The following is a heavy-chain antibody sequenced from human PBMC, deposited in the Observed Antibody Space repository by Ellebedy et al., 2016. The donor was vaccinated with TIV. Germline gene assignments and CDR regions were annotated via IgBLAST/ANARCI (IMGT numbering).Heavy chain of an antibody. J-gene: IGHJ6*02. CDR3: ARLAYSSSSRDYYYGMDV. CDR1: GDSIDTYY. V-gene: IGHV4-59*08. D-gene: IGHD6-6*01. CDR2: IHYTGDT. Sequence: GSLRLSXSVSGDSIDTYYWTWIRQPPGKGLEWIGYIHYTGDTDYNPSLKSRVIISGDTSKNQFYLRLSSVTAADTAVYYCARLAYSSSSRDYYYGMDVWGQGTTVTVSS.